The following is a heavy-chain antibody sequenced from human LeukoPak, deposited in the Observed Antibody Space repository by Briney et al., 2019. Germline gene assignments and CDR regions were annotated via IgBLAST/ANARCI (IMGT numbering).Heavy chain of an antibody. CDR1: GGSISSGDYY. CDR2: IYYSGST. CDR3: ARSGENTVTYAFDI. Sequence: SETLSLTCTVSGGSISSGDYYWSWIRQPPGKGLEWIGYIYYSGSTYYNPSLKSRVTISVDTSKNQFSLKLSSVTAADTAVYYCARSGENTVTYAFDIWGQGTMVTVSS. V-gene: IGHV4-30-4*08. D-gene: IGHD4-11*01. J-gene: IGHJ3*02.